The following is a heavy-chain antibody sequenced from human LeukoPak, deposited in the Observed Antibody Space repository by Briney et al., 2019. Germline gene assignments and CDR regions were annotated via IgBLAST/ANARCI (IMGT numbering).Heavy chain of an antibody. CDR2: ISSSSSTI. Sequence: GGSLRLSCAASGFTFSSYSMNLVRQAPGNGMDWVSYISSSSSTIYYADSVKGRFTTSRDNAKNSLYLQMNSLRAEDTAVYYCASALSSSADFDYWGQGTLVTVSS. CDR3: ASALSSSADFDY. D-gene: IGHD6-6*01. V-gene: IGHV3-48*04. J-gene: IGHJ4*02. CDR1: GFTFSSYS.